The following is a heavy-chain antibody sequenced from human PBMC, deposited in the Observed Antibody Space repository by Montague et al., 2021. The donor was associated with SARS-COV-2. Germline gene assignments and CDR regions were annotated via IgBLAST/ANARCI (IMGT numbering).Heavy chain of an antibody. J-gene: IGHJ4*02. CDR1: GFSLSSRGVG. Sequence: PALVKPTQTLTLTCTFSGFSLSSRGVGVGWIRQPPGKALECLALIYWNDDKRYSPSLKNRLTVMKDTSKNQVVLTMTSMDPVDTATYYCAHKKSGRPIEFGYWGQGALVTVSS. V-gene: IGHV2-5*01. D-gene: IGHD3-16*01. CDR2: IYWNDDK. CDR3: AHKKSGRPIEFGY.